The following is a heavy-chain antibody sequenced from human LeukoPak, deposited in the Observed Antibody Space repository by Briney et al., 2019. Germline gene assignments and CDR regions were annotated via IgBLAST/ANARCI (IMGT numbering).Heavy chain of an antibody. Sequence: ASVKVSCKTSGYTFSAFYMHWVRQAPGQGLEWMGWISAYNGNTNYAQTLQGRVTMTTDTSTSTAYMELRSLRSDDTAVYYCARDSGDYGGNEMDVWGKGTTVTVSS. CDR3: ARDSGDYGGNEMDV. CDR2: ISAYNGNT. J-gene: IGHJ6*04. CDR1: GYTFSAFY. V-gene: IGHV1-18*01. D-gene: IGHD4-23*01.